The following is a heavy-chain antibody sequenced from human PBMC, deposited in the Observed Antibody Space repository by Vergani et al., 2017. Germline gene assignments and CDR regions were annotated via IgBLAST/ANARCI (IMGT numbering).Heavy chain of an antibody. CDR3: ARHFSGAQQQVDY. CDR2: IYYSGST. D-gene: IGHD6-13*01. Sequence: QLQLQESGPGLVKPSETLSLTCTVSGGSISSSSYYWGWIRQPPGKGLEWIGSIYYSGSTYYNLSLKSRVTISVDTSKNQFSLKLSSVTAADTAVYYCARHFSGAQQQVDYWGQGTLVTVSS. J-gene: IGHJ4*02. CDR1: GGSISSSSYY. V-gene: IGHV4-39*01.